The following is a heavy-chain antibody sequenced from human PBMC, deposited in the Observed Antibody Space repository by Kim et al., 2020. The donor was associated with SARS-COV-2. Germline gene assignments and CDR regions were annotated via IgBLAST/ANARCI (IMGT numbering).Heavy chain of an antibody. CDR1: GFTFSGSA. CDR3: TRLNSGYQSSHYYGMDV. V-gene: IGHV3-73*01. Sequence: GGSLRLSCAASGFTFSGSAMHWVRQASGKGLEWVGRIRSKANSYATAYAASVKGRFTISRDDSKNTAYLQMNSLKTEDTAVYYCTRLNSGYQSSHYYGMDVWGQGTTVTVSS. CDR2: IRSKANSYAT. D-gene: IGHD5-12*01. J-gene: IGHJ6*02.